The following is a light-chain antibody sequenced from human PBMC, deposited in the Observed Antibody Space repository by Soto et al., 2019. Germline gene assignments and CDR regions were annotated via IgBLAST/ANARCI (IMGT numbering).Light chain of an antibody. CDR2: DAS. CDR3: QQSFSPLTFGGGTPQLT. V-gene: IGKV3-11*01. Sequence: EIVLTQSPATLSLSPGERATLSCRASQSVSSYLAWYQQKPGQAPRLLIYDASNRATGIPARFSGSGSGTDFTLTISSLEPEDFATYYCQQSFSPLTFGGGTPQLTFGGGTKVEIK. J-gene: IGKJ4*01. CDR1: QSVSSY.